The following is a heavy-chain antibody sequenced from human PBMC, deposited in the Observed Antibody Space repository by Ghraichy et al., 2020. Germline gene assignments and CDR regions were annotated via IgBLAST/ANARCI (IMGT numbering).Heavy chain of an antibody. CDR1: GFTFDDYA. CDR2: ISWNSGSI. CDR3: ATEPDHFDY. V-gene: IGHV3-9*01. J-gene: IGHJ4*02. Sequence: GGSLRLSCAASGFTFDDYAMHWVRQAPGKGLEWVSGISWNSGSIGYADSVKGRFTISRDNAKNSRYLQMNSLRAEYTALYYCATEPDHFDYWGQGTLVTVSS.